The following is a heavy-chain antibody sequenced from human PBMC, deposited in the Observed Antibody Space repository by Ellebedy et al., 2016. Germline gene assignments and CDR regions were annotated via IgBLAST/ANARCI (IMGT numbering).Heavy chain of an antibody. CDR1: GGSISSYY. V-gene: IGHV4-59*01. J-gene: IGHJ4*02. Sequence: SETLSLTXTVSGGSISSYYWSWIRQPPGKGLEWIGYIYYSGSTNYNPSLKSRVTISVDTSKNQFSLKLSSVTAADTAVYYCARDDPWELHFDYWGQGTLVTVSS. CDR3: ARDDPWELHFDY. D-gene: IGHD1-26*01. CDR2: IYYSGST.